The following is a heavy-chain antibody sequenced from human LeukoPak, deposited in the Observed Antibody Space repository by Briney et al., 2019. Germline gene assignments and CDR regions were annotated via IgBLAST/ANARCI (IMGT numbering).Heavy chain of an antibody. J-gene: IGHJ4*02. CDR2: ISAYNGNT. CDR3: ARSNVLLWFGSWGDY. D-gene: IGHD3-10*01. Sequence: ASVKVSCKASGYTFTSYGISWVRQAPGQGLEWMGWISAYNGNTNYAQKLQGRVTMTTDTSTSTAYMELRSLRSDDTAVYYCARSNVLLWFGSWGDYWGQGTLVTVSS. V-gene: IGHV1-18*04. CDR1: GYTFTSYG.